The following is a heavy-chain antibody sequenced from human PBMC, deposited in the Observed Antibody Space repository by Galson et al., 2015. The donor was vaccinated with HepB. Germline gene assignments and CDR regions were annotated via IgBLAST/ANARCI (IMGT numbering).Heavy chain of an antibody. D-gene: IGHD3-10*01. Sequence: SLRLSCAASGFIFSNYGTHWVRQAPGKGLEWVAVISYDGSNKYYADSVKGRFTVSRDNSENTLYLQMNSLRAEDTAVYYCAKGRPRVVSRGVIISEYDFWGQGSLVTVSS. V-gene: IGHV3-30*18. J-gene: IGHJ4*02. CDR3: AKGRPRVVSRGVIISEYDF. CDR2: ISYDGSNK. CDR1: GFIFSNYG.